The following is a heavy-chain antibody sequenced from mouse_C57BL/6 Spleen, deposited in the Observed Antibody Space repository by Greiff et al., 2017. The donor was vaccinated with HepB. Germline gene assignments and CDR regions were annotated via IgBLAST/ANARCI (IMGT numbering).Heavy chain of an antibody. CDR2: IDPSDSYT. V-gene: IGHV1-59*01. Sequence: QVQLQQSGAELVRPGTSVKLSCKASGYTFTSYWMHWVKQRPGQGLEWIGVIDPSDSYTNYNQKFKGKATLTVDTSSSTAYMQLSSLTSEDSAVYYCARRRNYYGSSWDFDYWGQGTTLTVSS. D-gene: IGHD1-1*01. J-gene: IGHJ2*01. CDR1: GYTFTSYW. CDR3: ARRRNYYGSSWDFDY.